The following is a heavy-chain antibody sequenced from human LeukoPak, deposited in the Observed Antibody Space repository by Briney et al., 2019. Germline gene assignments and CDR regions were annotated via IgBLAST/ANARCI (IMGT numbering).Heavy chain of an antibody. J-gene: IGHJ4*02. CDR2: ISSNGGST. D-gene: IGHD5-18*01. V-gene: IGHV3-64D*06. CDR1: GFTFSSYA. Sequence: GGSLRLSCSASGFTFSSYAMHWVRQAPGKGLEYVSAISSNGGSTYYADSVKGRFTISRDNSKNTLYLQMSSLRAEDTAVYYCVKDQSLRIQLWLSLYFDYWGQGTLVTVSS. CDR3: VKDQSLRIQLWLSLYFDY.